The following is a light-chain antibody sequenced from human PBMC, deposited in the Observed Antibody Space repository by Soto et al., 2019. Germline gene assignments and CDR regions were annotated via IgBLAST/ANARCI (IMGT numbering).Light chain of an antibody. V-gene: IGKV3-15*01. J-gene: IGKJ1*01. CDR3: QQYNKWPWT. CDR1: QSVKRN. Sequence: ETVMTQSPATLSVSPGERATLSCRASQSVKRNLAWYQQKPGQAPRLLIYGASTRATGIPARFSGSGSGTEFTLTISSLQSEDFAIYYCQQYNKWPWTFGQGTKVDTK. CDR2: GAS.